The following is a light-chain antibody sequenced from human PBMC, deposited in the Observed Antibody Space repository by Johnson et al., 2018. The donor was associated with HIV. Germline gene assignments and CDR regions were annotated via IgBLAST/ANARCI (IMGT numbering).Light chain of an antibody. CDR2: ENN. Sequence: QSVLTQPPSVSAAPGQKVTISCSGSSSNIGNNLVSWYQQLPGTAPKLLIYENNKRPSGIPDRFSGSKSGTAATLGITGLQTGDEADYYCGTCDRSLSAGGVFGTGTKVTVL. CDR3: GTCDRSLSAGGV. J-gene: IGLJ1*01. CDR1: SSNIGNNL. V-gene: IGLV1-51*02.